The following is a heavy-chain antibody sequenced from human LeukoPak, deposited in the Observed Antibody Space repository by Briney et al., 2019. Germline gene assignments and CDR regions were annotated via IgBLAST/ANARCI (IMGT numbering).Heavy chain of an antibody. CDR3: ARGFLMRGLDY. Sequence: SQTLSLTCAISGDSVSISTTGWDWIRQSPSRGLEWLGRTHYESKWKNDYAESVKSRITINPDTSKNQFSLQLNSVTPEDTAVYFCARGFLMRGLDYWGQGTLVTVSS. CDR2: THYESKWKN. CDR1: GDSVSISTTG. J-gene: IGHJ4*02. V-gene: IGHV6-1*01.